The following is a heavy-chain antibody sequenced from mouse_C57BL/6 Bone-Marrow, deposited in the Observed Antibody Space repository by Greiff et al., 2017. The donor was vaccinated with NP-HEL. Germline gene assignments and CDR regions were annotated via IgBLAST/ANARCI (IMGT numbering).Heavy chain of an antibody. CDR1: GYTFTSYW. CDR2: INPSSGYT. Sequence: QVQLKQSGAELAKPGASVKLSCKASGYTFTSYWMHWVKQRPGQGLEWIGYINPSSGYTKYNQKFKDKATLTADTSSSTAYMQLSSLTYEDSAVYYCARERRSYCSYYAMDYWGQGTSVTVSS. V-gene: IGHV1-7*01. D-gene: IGHD1-1*01. J-gene: IGHJ4*01. CDR3: ARERRSYCSYYAMDY.